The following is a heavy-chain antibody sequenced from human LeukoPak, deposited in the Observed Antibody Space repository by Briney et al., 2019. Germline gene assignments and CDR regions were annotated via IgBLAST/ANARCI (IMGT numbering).Heavy chain of an antibody. CDR3: ATVSVGIASTFDY. D-gene: IGHD6-13*01. CDR2: ISAYNGNT. V-gene: IGHV1-18*01. J-gene: IGHJ4*02. Sequence: ASVKVSCKASGYTFTSYGISWVRQAPGQGLEWMGWISAYNGNTNYAQKFQGRVTMTEDTSTDTAYMELSSLRSEDTAVYYCATVSVGIASTFDYWGQGTLVTVSS. CDR1: GYTFTSYG.